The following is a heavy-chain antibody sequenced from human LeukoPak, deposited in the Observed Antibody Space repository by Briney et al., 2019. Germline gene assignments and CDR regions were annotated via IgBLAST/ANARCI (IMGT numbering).Heavy chain of an antibody. J-gene: IGHJ4*02. CDR1: GFTFSSYG. CDR3: ARHSRHIVVVTAIPLGFDY. Sequence: GGSLRLSCAASGFTFSSYGMHWVRQAPGKGLEWVAFIRYDGSNKYYADSVKGRFTISRDNSKNTLYLQMNSLRAEDTAVYYCARHSRHIVVVTAIPLGFDYWGQGTLVTVSS. D-gene: IGHD2-21*02. V-gene: IGHV3-30*02. CDR2: IRYDGSNK.